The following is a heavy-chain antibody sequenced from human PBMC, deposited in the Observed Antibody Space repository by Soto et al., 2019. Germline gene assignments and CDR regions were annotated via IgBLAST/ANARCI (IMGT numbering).Heavy chain of an antibody. Sequence: QVQLQQWGAGLLKPSETLSLTCAVYGGSFSGYYWSWIRQPPGKGLEWIGEINHSGSTNYNPSLKRRVTISVDTSKNQFSLKLSSVTAADTAVYYCARHGYCSSTSCYKRYYYYYMDVWGKGTTVTVSS. CDR2: INHSGST. CDR1: GGSFSGYY. D-gene: IGHD2-2*03. J-gene: IGHJ6*03. V-gene: IGHV4-34*01. CDR3: ARHGYCSSTSCYKRYYYYYMDV.